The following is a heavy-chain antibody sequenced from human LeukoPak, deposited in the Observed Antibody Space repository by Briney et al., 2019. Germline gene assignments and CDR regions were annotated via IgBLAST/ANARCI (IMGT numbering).Heavy chain of an antibody. V-gene: IGHV1-24*01. CDR3: ATGPLLRELKRGYAFDI. CDR1: GYTLTELS. CDR2: FDPEDGET. J-gene: IGHJ3*02. Sequence: ASVKVSCKVSGYTLTELSMHWVRQAPGKGLEWMGGFDPEDGETIYAQKFQGRVTMTEDTSTDTAYMGLSSLRSEDTAVYYCATGPLLRELKRGYAFDIWGQGTMVTVSS. D-gene: IGHD1-26*01.